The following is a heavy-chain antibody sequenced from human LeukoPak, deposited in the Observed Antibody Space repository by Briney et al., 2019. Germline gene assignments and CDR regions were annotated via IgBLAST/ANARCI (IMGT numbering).Heavy chain of an antibody. CDR2: FSGSGGST. Sequence: GGSLRLSCAASGFTFSSYAMSWVRQAPGKGLEWVSAFSGSGGSTYYADSVKGRFTISRDNSKNTLYLQMNSLRAEDTAVYYCAKGKAAAGTRFGMDVWGQGTTVTVSS. J-gene: IGHJ6*02. V-gene: IGHV3-23*01. D-gene: IGHD6-13*01. CDR3: AKGKAAAGTRFGMDV. CDR1: GFTFSSYA.